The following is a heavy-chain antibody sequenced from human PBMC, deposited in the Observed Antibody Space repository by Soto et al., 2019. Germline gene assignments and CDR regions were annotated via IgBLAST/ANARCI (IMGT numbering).Heavy chain of an antibody. CDR3: ARAVAGFDY. CDR1: GFPFSSYW. J-gene: IGHJ4*02. Sequence: GGSLRLSCAASGFPFSSYWMSWVRQAPGKGLEWVANIKQDGSEKYYVDSVEGRFIISRDNAKNSLYLQMNSLRAEDTAVYYCARAVAGFDYWGQGTLVTVSS. D-gene: IGHD6-19*01. V-gene: IGHV3-7*01. CDR2: IKQDGSEK.